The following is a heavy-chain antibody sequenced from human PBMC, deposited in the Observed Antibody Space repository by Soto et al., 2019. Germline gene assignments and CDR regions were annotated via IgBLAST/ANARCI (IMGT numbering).Heavy chain of an antibody. CDR3: ARDEGAGSSSRVAYYYYGMDV. Sequence: GGSLRLSCAASGFTFSSYGMHWVRQAPGKGLEWVAVIWYDGSNKYYADSVKGRFTISRDNSKNTLYLQMNSLRAEDTAVYYCARDEGAGSSSRVAYYYYGMDVWGQGTTVTVSS. J-gene: IGHJ6*02. V-gene: IGHV3-33*01. CDR1: GFTFSSYG. D-gene: IGHD6-13*01. CDR2: IWYDGSNK.